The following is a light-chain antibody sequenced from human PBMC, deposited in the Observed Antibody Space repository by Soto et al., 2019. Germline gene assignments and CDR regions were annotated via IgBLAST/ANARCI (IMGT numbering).Light chain of an antibody. CDR1: QSVSTW. CDR3: QQYNSYSLCT. V-gene: IGKV1-5*01. CDR2: DAS. J-gene: IGKJ1*01. Sequence: DIQMTQSPSTLSASVGDRVTITCRASQSVSTWLAWYQHKPGKAPKVLIYDASSLESGVPSRFSGSGSGTEFTLTITSLQPDDSATYYCQQYNSYSLCTFDQGTKVEVK.